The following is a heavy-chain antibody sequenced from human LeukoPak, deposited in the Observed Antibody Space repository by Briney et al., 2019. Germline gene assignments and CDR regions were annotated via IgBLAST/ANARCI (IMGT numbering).Heavy chain of an antibody. V-gene: IGHV3-48*03. CDR2: ISSSGSTI. CDR1: GFTFSSYE. Sequence: GGSLRLSCAASGFTFSSYEMNWVRQAPGKGLEWVSYISSSGSTIYYADSVKGRFTISRDNAKNSLYLQMNSLRAEDTAVYYCARVENDAAFDIWGQGTMVTVSS. D-gene: IGHD1-1*01. J-gene: IGHJ3*02. CDR3: ARVENDAAFDI.